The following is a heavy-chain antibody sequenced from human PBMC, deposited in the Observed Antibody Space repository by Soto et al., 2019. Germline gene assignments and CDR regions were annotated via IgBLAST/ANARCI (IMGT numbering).Heavy chain of an antibody. V-gene: IGHV1-18*01. CDR3: ARGYSYGSYWYFDL. CDR2: ITVDNGNT. CDR1: GFSFTTYG. Sequence: QVQLVQSGAEVKKPGASVKVSCKASGFSFTTYGVTWVRQAPGQGLEWMGWITVDNGNTHYAQNLQGRVTMTTDTSTNTAYMELWRLRSDGTAVYYCARGYSYGSYWYFDLWGRGTLVTVSS. J-gene: IGHJ2*01. D-gene: IGHD5-18*01.